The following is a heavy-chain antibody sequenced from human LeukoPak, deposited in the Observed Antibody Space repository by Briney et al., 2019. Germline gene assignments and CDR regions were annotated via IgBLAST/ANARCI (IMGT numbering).Heavy chain of an antibody. CDR2: ISSSSYI. CDR3: ARAPAAMPDAAGPPYYGMDV. D-gene: IGHD2-2*01. Sequence: TGGSLRLSCAASGFTFSSYSMNWVRQAPGKGLEWVSSISSSSYIYYADSVKGRFTISRDNAKNSLYLQMNSLRAEDTAVYYCARAPAAMPDAAGPPYYGMDVWGKGTTVTVSS. CDR1: GFTFSSYS. J-gene: IGHJ6*04. V-gene: IGHV3-21*01.